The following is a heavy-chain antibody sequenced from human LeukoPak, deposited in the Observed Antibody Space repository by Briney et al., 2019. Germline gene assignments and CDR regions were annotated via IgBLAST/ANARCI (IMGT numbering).Heavy chain of an antibody. D-gene: IGHD1-26*01. J-gene: IGHJ4*02. CDR2: IHYSGLT. CDR1: GDSIGSYY. Sequence: SETLSLTCTVSGDSIGSYYWTWIRQPPGKGLEWVGYIHYSGLTNYNPSLKSRVTTSVDTSKNQFSLKLSSETAADTAVYYCARDIGGSYYFHYWGQGTLVTVSS. CDR3: ARDIGGSYYFHY. V-gene: IGHV4-59*01.